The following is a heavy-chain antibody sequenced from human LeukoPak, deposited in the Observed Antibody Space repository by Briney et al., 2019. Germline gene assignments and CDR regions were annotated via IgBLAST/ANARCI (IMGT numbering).Heavy chain of an antibody. CDR2: ISSSSSYI. V-gene: IGHV3-21*01. D-gene: IGHD6-13*01. CDR3: ARVGSSWALDY. CDR1: GFTFSSYS. J-gene: IGHJ4*02. Sequence: GGSLGLSCAASGFTFSSYSMNWVRQAPGKGLEWVSSISSSSSYIYYADSVKGRFTISRDNAKNSLYLQMNSLRAEDTAVYYCARVGSSWALDYWGQGTLVTVSS.